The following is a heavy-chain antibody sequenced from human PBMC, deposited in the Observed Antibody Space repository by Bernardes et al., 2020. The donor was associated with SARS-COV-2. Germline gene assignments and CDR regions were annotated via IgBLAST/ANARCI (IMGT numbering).Heavy chain of an antibody. V-gene: IGHV4-34*01. CDR2: INHTGVT. D-gene: IGHD3-3*01. J-gene: IGHJ4*02. Sequence: SEPLSLTCAVYGGSFSDYYWTWIRQPPGKGLEWIGEINHTGVTQYNPSLKSRVTISLDTSKNQFSLKLRSVTAADTAVYYCARGRVTIFGVLVMLPAAGPLDFWGQGTLVTVSS. CDR3: ARGRVTIFGVLVMLPAAGPLDF. CDR1: GGSFSDYY.